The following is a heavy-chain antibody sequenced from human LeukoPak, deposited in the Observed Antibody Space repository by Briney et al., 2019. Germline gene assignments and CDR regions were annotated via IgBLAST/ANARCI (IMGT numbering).Heavy chain of an antibody. CDR3: AKDERSITIFGVVISDAFDI. V-gene: IGHV3-23*01. D-gene: IGHD3-3*01. J-gene: IGHJ3*02. Sequence: GGSLRLSCAASGFTFSSYAISWVRQAPGKGLEWVSAISGSGGSTYYAGSVKGRFTISRDNSKNTLYLQMNSLRAEDTAVYYCAKDERSITIFGVVISDAFDIWGQGTMVTVSS. CDR2: ISGSGGST. CDR1: GFTFSSYA.